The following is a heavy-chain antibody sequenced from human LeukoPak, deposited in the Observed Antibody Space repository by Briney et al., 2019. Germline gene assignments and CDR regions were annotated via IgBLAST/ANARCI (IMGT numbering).Heavy chain of an antibody. V-gene: IGHV4-61*02. CDR3: ARDRPVGWFDP. Sequence: PSETLSLTCTVSGGSISSGSYYWSWIRQPAGKGLEWIGRIYTSGSTNYNPSLKSRVTISVDTSKNQFSLKLGSVTAADTAVYYCARDRPVGWFDPWGQGTLVTVSS. J-gene: IGHJ5*02. CDR1: GGSISSGSYY. CDR2: IYTSGST. D-gene: IGHD2-15*01.